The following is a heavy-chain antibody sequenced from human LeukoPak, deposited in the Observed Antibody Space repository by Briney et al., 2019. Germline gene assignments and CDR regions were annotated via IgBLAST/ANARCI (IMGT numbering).Heavy chain of an antibody. Sequence: GGSLRLSCVASGFTFSYYWMTWVRQAPGKGLEWVANIRGDGSRTYYVDSAKGRFTISRDNAKNSLYLQLNSLRADDTALYYCARDGNYFNSYYYDVFDFWGPGTMVTVSP. CDR3: ARDGNYFNSYYYDVFDF. J-gene: IGHJ3*01. D-gene: IGHD3-22*01. V-gene: IGHV3-7*01. CDR2: IRGDGSRT. CDR1: GFTFSYYW.